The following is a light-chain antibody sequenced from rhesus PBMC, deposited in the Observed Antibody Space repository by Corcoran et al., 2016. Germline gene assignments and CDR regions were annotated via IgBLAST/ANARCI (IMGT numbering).Light chain of an antibody. Sequence: DIQMTQSPSSLSASVGDRVTIPCRASQGISSWLAWYQQKPGKAPKLLIYKAYMLQSGVPSRFSGSGSGTYFTLTINSLQPEDFATYYCQQYNSAPWTFGQGTKVEIK. J-gene: IGKJ1*01. CDR3: QQYNSAPWT. CDR1: QGISSW. CDR2: KAY. V-gene: IGKV1-21*01.